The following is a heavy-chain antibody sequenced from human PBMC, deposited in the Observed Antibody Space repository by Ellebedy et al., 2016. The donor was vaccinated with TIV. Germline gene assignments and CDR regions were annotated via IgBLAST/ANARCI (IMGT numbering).Heavy chain of an antibody. D-gene: IGHD4-17*01. V-gene: IGHV3-21*01. Sequence: GGSLRLXXAASGFTFSSYIMNWVRQAPGKGLEWVSSISTSTNYINYADSVKGRFTISRDNAKSSLYLQMNSLRAEDTAVYYCARDTVTNDYYYYYGMDVWGQGTTVTVSS. CDR3: ARDTVTNDYYYYYGMDV. CDR1: GFTFSSYI. CDR2: ISTSTNYI. J-gene: IGHJ6*02.